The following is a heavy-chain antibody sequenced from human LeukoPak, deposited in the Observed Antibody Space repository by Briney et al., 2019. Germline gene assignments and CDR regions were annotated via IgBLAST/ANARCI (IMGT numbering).Heavy chain of an antibody. CDR2: MNPNNANA. CDR1: GYTFTDHD. D-gene: IGHD2-21*02. V-gene: IGHV1-8*01. CDR3: ARGVSDGSDLDY. J-gene: IGHJ4*02. Sequence: GASVKVSCKASGYTFTDHDINWVRQAPGQGLEWVGWMNPNNANAGYAQKFQGRVTMTTNTSISTAYMELSSLRSEDSAVYYCARGVSDGSDLDYWGRGTLVIVSS.